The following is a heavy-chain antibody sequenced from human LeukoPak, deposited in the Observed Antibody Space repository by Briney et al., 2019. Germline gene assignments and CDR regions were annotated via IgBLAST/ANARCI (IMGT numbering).Heavy chain of an antibody. CDR1: GYSISSGYY. CDR3: ARLQSEVGSHYFFGGLDY. D-gene: IGHD1-26*01. V-gene: IGHV4-38-2*01. Sequence: PSETLSLTCAVSGYSISSGYYWGWIRQPPGKGLEWIGSIYHSGSTYYNPSLKSRVTISVDTSKNQFSLKLSSVTAADTAVYYCARLQSEVGSHYFFGGLDYWGQGTLVTVSS. J-gene: IGHJ4*02. CDR2: IYHSGST.